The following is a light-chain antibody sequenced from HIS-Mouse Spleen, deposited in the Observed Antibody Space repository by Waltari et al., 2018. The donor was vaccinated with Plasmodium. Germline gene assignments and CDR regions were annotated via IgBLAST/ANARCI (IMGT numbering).Light chain of an antibody. CDR2: EDS. CDR1: ALPKKY. J-gene: IGLJ3*02. Sequence: SYELTQPPSVSVPPGQTARITCSGDALPKKYAYWYQQKSGQAPVLVIYEDSKRPSGIPGRLTGSSSGTMATLTIRGAQVDDEADYYCYSTDSSGNHRVFGGGTKLTVL. CDR3: YSTDSSGNHRV. V-gene: IGLV3-10*01.